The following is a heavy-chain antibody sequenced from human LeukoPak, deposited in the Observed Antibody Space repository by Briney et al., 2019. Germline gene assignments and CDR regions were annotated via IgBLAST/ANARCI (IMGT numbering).Heavy chain of an antibody. Sequence: GGSLRLSCAASGFTFSSYAINWVRQAPGKGLEWVSGISGSGGSTYYADSVKGRFTISRDNSRNTLYLQMNSLRDEDTAVYYCAKGRSCSGGSCYFDYWGQGTLVTVSS. J-gene: IGHJ4*02. CDR3: AKGRSCSGGSCYFDY. V-gene: IGHV3-23*01. CDR1: GFTFSSYA. D-gene: IGHD2-15*01. CDR2: ISGSGGST.